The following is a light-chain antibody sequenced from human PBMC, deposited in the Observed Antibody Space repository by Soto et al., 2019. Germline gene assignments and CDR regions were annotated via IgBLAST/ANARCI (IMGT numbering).Light chain of an antibody. CDR2: QDT. V-gene: IGLV3-1*01. CDR1: KLGDKY. Sequence: SYELTQPPSVSESPGQTASITCSGDKLGDKYVCWYQQKPGQSPVLVIYQDTKRPSGIPERFSGSNSGNTATLTISGTQAMDEADYYCQAWGTSTYVFGTGTKLTVL. CDR3: QAWGTSTYV. J-gene: IGLJ1*01.